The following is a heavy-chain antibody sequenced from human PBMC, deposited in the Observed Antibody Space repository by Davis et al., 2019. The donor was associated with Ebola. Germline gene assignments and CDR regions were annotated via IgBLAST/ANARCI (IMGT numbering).Heavy chain of an antibody. CDR1: GGSISSGGYS. CDR3: ARARYSSGWYVREGWFDP. J-gene: IGHJ5*02. V-gene: IGHV4-30-2*01. D-gene: IGHD6-19*01. CDR2: IYHSGST. Sequence: MPSETLSLTCAVSGGSISSGGYSWSWIRQPPGKGLEWIGYIYHSGSTYYNPSLKSRVTISVDTSKNQFSLKLSSVTAADTAVYYCARARYSSGWYVREGWFDPWGQGTLVTVSS.